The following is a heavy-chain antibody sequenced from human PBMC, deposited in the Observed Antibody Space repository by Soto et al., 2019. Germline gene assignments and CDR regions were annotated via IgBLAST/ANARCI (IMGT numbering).Heavy chain of an antibody. CDR1: GYTFTSYD. CDR3: ARGRFLRGIAAAGYYMDV. J-gene: IGHJ6*03. CDR2: MNPNSGNT. D-gene: IGHD6-13*01. V-gene: IGHV1-8*01. Sequence: ASVKVSCKASGYTFTSYDINWVRQATGQGLEWMGWMNPNSGNTGYAQKFQGRVTMTRNTSISTAYMELSSLRSEDTAVYYCARGRFLRGIAAAGYYMDVWGKGTTVTVSS.